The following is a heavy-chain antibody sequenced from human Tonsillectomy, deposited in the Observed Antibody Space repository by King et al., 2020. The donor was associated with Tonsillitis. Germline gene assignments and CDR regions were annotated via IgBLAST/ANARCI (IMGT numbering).Heavy chain of an antibody. Sequence: QLVQSGAEVKKPGSSVKVSCKAFGGTFSNYVINWVRQAPGQGLEWMGMIIPTFSTTNYAKKVQARLTITADESTSTAYLDLGSLTSEDTAVYYCARDGDYSLDSWGQGTLVTVSS. CDR1: GGTFSNYV. D-gene: IGHD2-15*01. CDR3: ARDGDYSLDS. J-gene: IGHJ5*01. V-gene: IGHV1-69*15. CDR2: IIPTFSTT.